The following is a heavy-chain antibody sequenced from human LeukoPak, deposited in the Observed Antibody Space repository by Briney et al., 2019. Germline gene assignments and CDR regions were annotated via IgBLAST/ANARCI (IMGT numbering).Heavy chain of an antibody. CDR3: ARVRSRNYGSGSYYGYYYYGMDV. D-gene: IGHD3-10*01. V-gene: IGHV3-13*01. CDR2: IGTAGDT. J-gene: IGHJ6*02. Sequence: QTGGSLRLSCAASGFTFSSYSMNWVRQATGKGLEWVSAIGTAGDTYYPGSVKGRFTISRENAKNSLYLQMNSLRAGDTAVYYCARVRSRNYGSGSYYGYYYYGMDVWGQGTTVTVSS. CDR1: GFTFSSYS.